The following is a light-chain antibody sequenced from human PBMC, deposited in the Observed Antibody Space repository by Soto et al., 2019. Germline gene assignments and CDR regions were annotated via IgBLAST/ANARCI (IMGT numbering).Light chain of an antibody. CDR3: SSYAGSNNWV. V-gene: IGLV2-8*01. CDR2: EVS. CDR1: SSDVGGYNY. Sequence: QSVLTQPPSASGSPGQSVTISCTGTSSDVGGYNYVSWYQQHPGKAPKLMIYEVSKRPSGVPDRLSGSKSGNTASLTVSVLQAEDEAEYYCSSYAGSNNWVFGGGTKRTVL. J-gene: IGLJ3*02.